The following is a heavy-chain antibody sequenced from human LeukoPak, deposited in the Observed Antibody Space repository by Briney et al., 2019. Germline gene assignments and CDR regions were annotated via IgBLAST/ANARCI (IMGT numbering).Heavy chain of an antibody. CDR2: IYNGVNT. V-gene: IGHV4-61*01. CDR1: GASVSSASY. CDR3: ARSRAFNSGAFDP. Sequence: TSETLSLTCTVSGASVSSASYWTWIRQPPGKGVEWIAHIYNGVNTNYNPSLKSRVTISVDTSKNQFSLRLNSVTAADTAVYYCARSRAFNSGAFDPWGQGSLVTVSS. J-gene: IGHJ5*02. D-gene: IGHD1-26*01.